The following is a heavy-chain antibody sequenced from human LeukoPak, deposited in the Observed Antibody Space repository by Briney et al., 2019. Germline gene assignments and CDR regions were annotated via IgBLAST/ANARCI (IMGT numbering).Heavy chain of an antibody. Sequence: GRSLRLSCAASGFTFDDYAMHWVRHAPGKGLEWVSGISWNSGSIGYADSVKGRFTISRDNAKNSLYLQMNSLRAEDTALYYCAKDIRSTVVTYIDYWGQGTLVTVSS. D-gene: IGHD4-23*01. CDR1: GFTFDDYA. J-gene: IGHJ4*02. CDR2: ISWNSGSI. V-gene: IGHV3-9*01. CDR3: AKDIRSTVVTYIDY.